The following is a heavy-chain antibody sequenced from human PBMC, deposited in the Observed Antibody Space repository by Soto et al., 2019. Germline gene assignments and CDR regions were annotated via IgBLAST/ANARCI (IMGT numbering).Heavy chain of an antibody. CDR3: ARGQKGSSETARSRGKWFDP. J-gene: IGHJ5*02. CDR1: GGSFSGYY. V-gene: IGHV4-34*01. Sequence: PSETLSLTCAVYGGSFSGYYWSWIRQPPGKGLEWIGEINHSGSTNYNPSLKSRVTISVDTSKNQFSLKLSSVTAADTAVYYCARGQKGSSETARSRGKWFDPWGQGTLVTVSS. CDR2: INHSGST. D-gene: IGHD1-26*01.